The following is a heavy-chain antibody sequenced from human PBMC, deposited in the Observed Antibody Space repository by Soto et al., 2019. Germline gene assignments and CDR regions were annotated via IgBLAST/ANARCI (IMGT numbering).Heavy chain of an antibody. D-gene: IGHD3-22*01. J-gene: IGHJ5*02. CDR2: IKSLTDGGAT. V-gene: IGHV3-15*01. CDR3: TADLPDNWFDP. CDR1: RFSFSNAW. Sequence: GSLRLACATSRFSFSNAWMNWVRQAPGRGLEWVGRIKSLTDGGATDYAAPVKGRFTITRDDSKDTLYLRMNNLKTEDTAMYFCTADLPDNWFDPWGQGTLVTVSS.